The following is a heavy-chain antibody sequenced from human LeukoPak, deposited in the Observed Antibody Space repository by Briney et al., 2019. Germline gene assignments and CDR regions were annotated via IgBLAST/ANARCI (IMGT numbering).Heavy chain of an antibody. CDR1: GFTFDDYG. J-gene: IGHJ4*02. CDR2: INWNGGIT. Sequence: GGSLRLSCAASGFTFDDYGMSWVRQAPGKGLEWVSGINWNGGITGYADSVKGRFTISRDNSKNTLYLQMNSLRAEDTAVYYCAKDAPGYSSGWYGNYWGQGTLVTVSS. D-gene: IGHD6-19*01. CDR3: AKDAPGYSSGWYGNY. V-gene: IGHV3-20*04.